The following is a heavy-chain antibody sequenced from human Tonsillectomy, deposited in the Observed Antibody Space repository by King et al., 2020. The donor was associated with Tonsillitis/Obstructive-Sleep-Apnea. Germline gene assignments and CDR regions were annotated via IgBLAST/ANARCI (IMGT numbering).Heavy chain of an antibody. CDR1: GGSISIYY. CDR3: ARGIRGDNDAFDI. Sequence: VQLQESGPGLVKPSETLSLTCTVSGGSISIYYWSWIRQPPGKGLEWIGYIYYSGSTNYNPSLRSRVTISVDTSKNQFSLKLSSVTAADTAVYYCARGIRGDNDAFDIWGQGTMVTVSS. J-gene: IGHJ3*02. D-gene: IGHD3-10*01. CDR2: IYYSGST. V-gene: IGHV4-59*01.